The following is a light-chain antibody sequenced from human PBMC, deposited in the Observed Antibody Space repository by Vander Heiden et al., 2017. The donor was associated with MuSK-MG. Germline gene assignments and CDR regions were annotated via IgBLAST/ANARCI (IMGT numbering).Light chain of an antibody. Sequence: YELTQPLSVSVSPAPTARLTCSGDALAKESAFWYQLKPGQAPVLIISRDTERPSGIPERFSGSSSGTTVTLTISGVQAEDEADYFCQSTDSSDTYVFGTGTTVTVL. J-gene: IGLJ1*01. CDR3: QSTDSSDTYV. V-gene: IGLV3-25*03. CDR2: RDT. CDR1: ALAKES.